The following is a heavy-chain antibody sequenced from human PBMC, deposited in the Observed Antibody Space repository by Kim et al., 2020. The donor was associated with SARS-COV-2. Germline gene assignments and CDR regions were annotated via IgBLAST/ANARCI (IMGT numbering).Heavy chain of an antibody. CDR1: GFSFSSYA. CDR3: AKGGSYCSTGSCYGPNWFDP. J-gene: IGHJ5*02. V-gene: IGHV3-23*01. CDR2: ISGPGDST. Sequence: GGSLRLSCAASGFSFSSYAMNWVRQAPGKGLEWVSSISGPGDSTYYTDSVRGRFTISRDNSKDTVFMEINSLRAEDTAIYYCAKGGSYCSTGSCYGPNWFDPWGQGLLVTVSS. D-gene: IGHD2-2*01.